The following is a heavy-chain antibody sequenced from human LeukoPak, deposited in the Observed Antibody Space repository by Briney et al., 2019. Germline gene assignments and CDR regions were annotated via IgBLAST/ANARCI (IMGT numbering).Heavy chain of an antibody. CDR2: ISYDGSNK. Sequence: GGSLRLSCAAPGFTFSTYAIHWVRQAPGKGLEWVAVISYDGSNKYFADSVRGRFTISRDNSKNTLYLQMNSLRTEDTAVYYCARERSLSLDYWGQGTLVTVSS. CDR3: ARERSLSLDY. CDR1: GFTFSTYA. D-gene: IGHD3-16*02. V-gene: IGHV3-30*04. J-gene: IGHJ4*02.